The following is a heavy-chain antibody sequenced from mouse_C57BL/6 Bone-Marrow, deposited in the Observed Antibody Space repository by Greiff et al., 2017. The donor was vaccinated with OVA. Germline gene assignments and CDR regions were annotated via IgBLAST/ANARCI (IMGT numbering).Heavy chain of an antibody. Sequence: VQLQESDAELVKPGASVKISCKVSGYTFTDHTIHWMKQRPGQGLEWIGYIYPRDGSTKYNEKFKGKATLTADKSSSTAYMQLNSLTSEDSAVYFCARGKANWDYFDYWGQGTTLTVSS. J-gene: IGHJ2*01. CDR2: IYPRDGST. CDR1: GYTFTDHT. V-gene: IGHV1-78*01. CDR3: ARGKANWDYFDY. D-gene: IGHD4-1*01.